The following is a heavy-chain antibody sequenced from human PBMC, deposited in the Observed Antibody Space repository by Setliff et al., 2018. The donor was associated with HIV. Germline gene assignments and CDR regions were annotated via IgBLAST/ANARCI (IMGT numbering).Heavy chain of an antibody. J-gene: IGHJ6*02. Sequence: SETLSLTCAVSGYSISSGYYWGWIRQPPGKGLEWIGNIYHHGTTYYYQSLKGRVTISLDTSNNQFSLNLNSVTAADTAVYYCARGGPTVAFGLDVWGQGTTVTVSS. D-gene: IGHD4-17*01. CDR3: ARGGPTVAFGLDV. CDR2: IYHHGTT. CDR1: GYSISSGYY. V-gene: IGHV4-38-2*01.